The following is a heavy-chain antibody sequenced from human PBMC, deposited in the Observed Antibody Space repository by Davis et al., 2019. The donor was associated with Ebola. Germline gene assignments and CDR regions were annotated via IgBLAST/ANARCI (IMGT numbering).Heavy chain of an antibody. V-gene: IGHV1-69-2*01. J-gene: IGHJ2*01. CDR1: GYSFSDYY. Sequence: ASVKVSCKGSGYSFSDYYIHWVQGAPGKGLEWVGLVDPKAGKTVYAEKFQDRVTITADRSTDTVYMELSSLRFEDAAVYYCARVSCGGDCYYFNYWYFDLWGRGTLVTVSS. CDR2: VDPKAGKT. CDR3: ARVSCGGDCYYFNYWYFDL. D-gene: IGHD2-21*02.